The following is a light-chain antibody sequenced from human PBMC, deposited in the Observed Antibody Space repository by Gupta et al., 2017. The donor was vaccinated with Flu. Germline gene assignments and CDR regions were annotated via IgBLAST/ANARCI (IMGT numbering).Light chain of an antibody. J-gene: IGKJ1*01. CDR1: QNIRTS. CDR3: QHDNSYWT. V-gene: IGKV1-5*03. Sequence: DIQVTQSPSTLSASVGDRVTITCRASQNIRTSLAWFQQKPGKAPKLLIYQASSLETGVPSRYSGSGSGTEFTLTISSLQPDDFATYYCQHDNSYWTFGQGTKVEVK. CDR2: QAS.